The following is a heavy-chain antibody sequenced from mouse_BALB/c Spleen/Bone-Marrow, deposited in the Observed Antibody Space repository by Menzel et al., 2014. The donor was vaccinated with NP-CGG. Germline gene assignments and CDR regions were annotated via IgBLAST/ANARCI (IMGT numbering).Heavy chain of an antibody. Sequence: EVKLMESGPSLVKPSQTLSLTCSVTGDSITSGYWNWIRKFPGNKLEYMGYISYSGSTYYNPSLKSRISITRDTSKNXFYLQFSSVTTEDTATYYCATYDGTSFDYWGQGTTLTVSS. D-gene: IGHD2-1*01. V-gene: IGHV3-8*02. CDR3: ATYDGTSFDY. J-gene: IGHJ2*01. CDR2: ISYSGST. CDR1: GDSITSGY.